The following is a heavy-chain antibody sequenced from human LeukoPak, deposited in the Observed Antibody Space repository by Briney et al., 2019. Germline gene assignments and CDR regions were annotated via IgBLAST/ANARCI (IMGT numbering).Heavy chain of an antibody. J-gene: IGHJ4*02. CDR2: IRYDGSNK. D-gene: IGHD2-15*01. Sequence: GGSLRLSCAASGFTFSSYGMHWVRQAPGKGLEWVAFIRYDGSNKYYADSVKGRFTISRDNAKNSLYLQMNSLRAEDTAVYYCATLSVVVIPAELNWGQGTLVTVSS. CDR1: GFTFSSYG. V-gene: IGHV3-30*02. CDR3: ATLSVVVIPAELN.